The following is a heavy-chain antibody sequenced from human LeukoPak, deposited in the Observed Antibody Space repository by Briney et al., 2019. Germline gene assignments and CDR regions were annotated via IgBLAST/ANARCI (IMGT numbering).Heavy chain of an antibody. Sequence: SETLSLTCTVSGGSISSGYYYWSWIRQPPGKGLEWIGYIYYSGGTYYNPSLKNRRTMSLDTSKNQFSLRLSSVTAADTAVYYCARINHDYGDYIDYWGQGTLVAVSS. D-gene: IGHD4-17*01. V-gene: IGHV4-30-4*01. J-gene: IGHJ4*02. CDR1: GGSISSGYYY. CDR3: ARINHDYGDYIDY. CDR2: IYYSGGT.